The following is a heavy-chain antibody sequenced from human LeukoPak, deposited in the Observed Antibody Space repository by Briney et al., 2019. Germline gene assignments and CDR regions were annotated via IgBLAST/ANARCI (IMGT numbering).Heavy chain of an antibody. J-gene: IGHJ4*02. CDR3: ARDAVRDGYFDY. D-gene: IGHD5-24*01. Sequence: SETLSLTCTVSGGSISSYYWSWIRQPPGKGLEWIGYIYYSGSTNYNPSLKSRVTISVDTSKNQFSLKLSSVTAADTAVYYCARDAVRDGYFDYWGQGTLVSVSS. CDR1: GGSISSYY. V-gene: IGHV4-59*12. CDR2: IYYSGST.